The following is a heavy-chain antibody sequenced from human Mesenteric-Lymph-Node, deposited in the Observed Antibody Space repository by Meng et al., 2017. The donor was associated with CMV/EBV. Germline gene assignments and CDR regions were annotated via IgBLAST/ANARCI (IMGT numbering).Heavy chain of an antibody. CDR1: GGSISSSSYY. J-gene: IGHJ5*02. V-gene: IGHV4-39*01. D-gene: IGHD3-10*01. CDR3: ARPHYYGSGSSPWFDP. Sequence: QLQLQESGPGLVKPSETLSLTCTVSGGSISSSSYYWGWIRQPPGKGLEWIGSIYYSGSTYYNPSLKSRVTISVDTSKNQFSLKLNSVTAADTAVYYCARPHYYGSGSSPWFDPWGQGTLVTVSS. CDR2: IYYSGST.